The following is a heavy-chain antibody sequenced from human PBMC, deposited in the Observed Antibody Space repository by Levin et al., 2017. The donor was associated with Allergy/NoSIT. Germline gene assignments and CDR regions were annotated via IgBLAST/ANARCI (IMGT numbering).Heavy chain of an antibody. D-gene: IGHD7-27*01. CDR3: AKSSLTLLIHWGSQAFDI. V-gene: IGHV3-30*18. CDR1: GFTFSSYG. J-gene: IGHJ3*02. CDR2: ISYDGSNK. Sequence: PGGSLRLSCAASGFTFSSYGMHWVRQAPGKGLEWVAVISYDGSNKYYADSVKGRFTISRDNSKNTLYLQMNSLRAEDTAVYYCAKSSLTLLIHWGSQAFDIWGQGTMVTVSS.